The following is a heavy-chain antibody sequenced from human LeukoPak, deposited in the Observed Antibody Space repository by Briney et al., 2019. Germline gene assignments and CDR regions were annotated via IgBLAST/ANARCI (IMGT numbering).Heavy chain of an antibody. CDR2: MNSDGSKI. CDR3: ATSPPPAYNHLGY. CDR1: GFIFSDYY. D-gene: IGHD5-24*01. J-gene: IGHJ4*02. V-gene: IGHV3-11*01. Sequence: GGSLRLSCAASGFIFSDYYMNWIRQAPGKGLEWLSYMNSDGSKIYYADSVKGRFTVSRDNAENSLYLQMNSLRAEDTAVYYCATSPPPAYNHLGYCGQGALVTVSS.